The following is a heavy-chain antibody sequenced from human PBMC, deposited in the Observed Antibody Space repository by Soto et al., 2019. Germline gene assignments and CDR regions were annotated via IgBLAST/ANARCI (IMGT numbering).Heavy chain of an antibody. CDR2: MSQSGTT. CDR1: GGSGIRSSS. Sequence: SETLSLACAVSGGSGIRSSSWTWVRQPPGKGLEWIGEMSQSGTTNYNPSLRGRVTISVDNSKNQFSLSLISVISADTPVYHCATNVAFALCGQATLVT. J-gene: IGHJ3*01. V-gene: IGHV4-4*02. CDR3: ATNVAFAL.